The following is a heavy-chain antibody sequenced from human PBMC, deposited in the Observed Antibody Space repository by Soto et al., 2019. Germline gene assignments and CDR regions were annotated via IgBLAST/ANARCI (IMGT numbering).Heavy chain of an antibody. CDR1: GYTFTSYA. V-gene: IGHV1-3*01. CDR2: INAGNGNT. J-gene: IGHJ4*02. D-gene: IGHD6-13*01. CDR3: AMGIAAAGTMDY. Sequence: ASVKVSCKASGYTFTSYAMHWVRQAPGQRLEWMGWINAGNGNTKYSQRFQGRVTITRDTSASTAYMELSSLGSEDTAVYYCAMGIAAAGTMDYWGQGTLVTVSS.